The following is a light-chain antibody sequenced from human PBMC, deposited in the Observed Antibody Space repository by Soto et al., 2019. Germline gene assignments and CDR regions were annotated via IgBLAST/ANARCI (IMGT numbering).Light chain of an antibody. CDR2: GAS. CDR3: QQYNNWPIT. Sequence: IVMTQSPVTLSVSPGERATLSCTASQSVNNNVAWYQQKPGQAPRLLIYGASSRATGIPDRFSGSGSGTDFTLTISRLEPEDFAVYYCQQYNNWPITFGQGTRLEIK. CDR1: QSVNNN. V-gene: IGKV3D-15*01. J-gene: IGKJ5*01.